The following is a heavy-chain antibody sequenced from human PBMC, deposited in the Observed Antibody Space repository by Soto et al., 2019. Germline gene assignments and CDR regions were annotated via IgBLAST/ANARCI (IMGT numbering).Heavy chain of an antibody. CDR3: GREGYCSGSSCYSGGGFFQL. CDR1: GFTVSSNY. J-gene: IGHJ1*01. CDR2: IYSGGST. V-gene: IGHV3-53*04. D-gene: IGHD2-15*01. Sequence: GGSLRLSCAASGFTVSSNYMSWVRQAPGKGLEWVSLIYSGGSTYYADSVKGRFTISRHNSKNTLYLQMNSLRAEDTAVYYCGREGYCSGSSCYSGGGFFQLWGQGTLVTVSS.